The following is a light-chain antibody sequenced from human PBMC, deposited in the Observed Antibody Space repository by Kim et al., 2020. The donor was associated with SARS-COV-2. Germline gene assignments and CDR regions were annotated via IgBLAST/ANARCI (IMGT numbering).Light chain of an antibody. Sequence: TAVGDRVTITCRASQSISSYLNWYQQKPGKAPKLLIYAASSLQSGVPSRFSGSGSGTDFTLTISSLQPEDFATYYCQQSYSTPLTFGGGTKVDIK. J-gene: IGKJ4*01. CDR3: QQSYSTPLT. CDR1: QSISSY. V-gene: IGKV1-39*01. CDR2: AAS.